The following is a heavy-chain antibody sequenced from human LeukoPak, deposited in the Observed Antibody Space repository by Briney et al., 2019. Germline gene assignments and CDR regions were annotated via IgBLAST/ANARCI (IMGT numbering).Heavy chain of an antibody. D-gene: IGHD3-22*01. Sequence: GGSLRLSCAASGFTFSSYAMSWVRQAPGKGLEWVSAISGGGDDTSYADSARGRFTVSRDNSKNTLYLQMNSLRAEDTAVYYCAKDSRESSGHFPYYYYSHYGLDVWGQGTTVTVSS. CDR1: GFTFSSYA. V-gene: IGHV3-23*01. CDR3: AKDSRESSGHFPYYYYSHYGLDV. J-gene: IGHJ6*02. CDR2: ISGGGDDT.